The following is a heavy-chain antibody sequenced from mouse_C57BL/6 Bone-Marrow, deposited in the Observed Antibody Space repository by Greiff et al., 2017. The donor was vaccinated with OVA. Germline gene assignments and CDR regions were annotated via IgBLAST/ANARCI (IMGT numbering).Heavy chain of an antibody. CDR1: GYTFTSYW. CDR3: ARYGYFDV. J-gene: IGHJ1*03. Sequence: QVQLQQPGAELVKPGASVKLSCKASGYTFTSYWMPWVKQRPGQGLEWIGEIDPSDSYTNYNQKFKGKATLTVDTSSSTAYLQLSSLTSEDSAVFYCARYGYFDVWGTGTTVTVSS. CDR2: IDPSDSYT. V-gene: IGHV1-50*01.